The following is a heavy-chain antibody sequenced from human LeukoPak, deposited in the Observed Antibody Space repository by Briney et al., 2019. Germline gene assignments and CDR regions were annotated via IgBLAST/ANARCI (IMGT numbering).Heavy chain of an antibody. CDR3: AKRGPGDAFDI. J-gene: IGHJ3*02. CDR2: ISWNSGSI. D-gene: IGHD7-27*01. CDR1: GFTFDDYA. V-gene: IGHV3-9*01. Sequence: GGSLRLSCAASGFTFDDYAMHWVRQAPGKGLEWVSGISWNSGSIGYADSVKGRFTISRDNAKNSLYLQMNSLRAEDTALYYCAKRGPGDAFDIWGQGTMVTVSP.